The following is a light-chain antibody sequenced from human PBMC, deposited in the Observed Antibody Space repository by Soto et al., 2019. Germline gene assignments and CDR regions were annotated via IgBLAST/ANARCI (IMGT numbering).Light chain of an antibody. CDR2: AAS. J-gene: IGKJ4*01. CDR3: QQFGSSLLT. Sequence: EIVLTQSPGTLSLSPGERATLSCRASQNASTDYLAWYQQKPGQPPRLLIYAASKRASGIPDRFSGSGSGTDFTLTISRLEPEDFSVYYCQQFGSSLLTFGGGTKVEIK. V-gene: IGKV3-20*01. CDR1: QNASTDY.